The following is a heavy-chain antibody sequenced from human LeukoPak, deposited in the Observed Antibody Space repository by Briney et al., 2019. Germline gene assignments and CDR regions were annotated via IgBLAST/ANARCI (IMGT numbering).Heavy chain of an antibody. J-gene: IGHJ4*02. CDR3: ARDWTGGDYGLDY. CDR2: IYYTGGT. D-gene: IGHD4-17*01. Sequence: SETLSLTCTVSGGSVSSGSYYWSWIRQPPGKGLEWIGYIYYTGGTNYNPSLKSRVIISLDTSKNQFSLKLNSVTAADTAVYYCARDWTGGDYGLDYWGQGTLVTVSS. CDR1: GGSVSSGSYY. V-gene: IGHV4-61*01.